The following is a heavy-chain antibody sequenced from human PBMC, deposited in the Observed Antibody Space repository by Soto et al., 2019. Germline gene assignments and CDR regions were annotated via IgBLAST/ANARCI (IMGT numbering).Heavy chain of an antibody. D-gene: IGHD1-26*01. CDR2: IHHSGST. J-gene: IGHJ4*02. V-gene: IGHV4-30-4*01. CDR1: GGSISSGENF. Sequence: QVQLQESGPGLVKPSQTLSLTCTVSGGSISSGENFWNWIRQSPGKGLEWIGYIHHSGSTYYNPSLKSRLTISVDTSKNQISLKLNSVPAADTAVYYGARDTGTYPYYFDYWGQGTLVTVSS. CDR3: ARDTGTYPYYFDY.